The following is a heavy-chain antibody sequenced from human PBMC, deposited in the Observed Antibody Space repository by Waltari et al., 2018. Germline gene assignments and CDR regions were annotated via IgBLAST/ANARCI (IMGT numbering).Heavy chain of an antibody. V-gene: IGHV3-23*03. CDR3: AKDVWSDYGDYGYYFDY. CDR1: GFTFSSYA. J-gene: IGHJ4*02. CDR2: IYSGGST. D-gene: IGHD4-17*01. Sequence: EVQLLESGGGLVQPGGSLRLSCAASGFTFSSYAMSWVRQAPGKGLEWVAVIYSGGSTYYADSVKGRFTISRDNSKNTLYLQMNSLRAEDTAVYYCAKDVWSDYGDYGYYFDYWGQGTLVTVSS.